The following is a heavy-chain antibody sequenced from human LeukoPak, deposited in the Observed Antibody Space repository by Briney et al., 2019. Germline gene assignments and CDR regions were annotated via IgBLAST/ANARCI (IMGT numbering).Heavy chain of an antibody. J-gene: IGHJ3*02. Sequence: PSETLSLTCAVYGGSFSGYYWSWIRQPPGKGLEWIGEINHSGSTNYNPSLKSRVTISVDTSKNQFSLKLSSVTAADTAVYYCATRYNWNYSLIWGQGTMVTVSS. D-gene: IGHD1-7*01. CDR1: GGSFSGYY. V-gene: IGHV4-34*01. CDR3: ATRYNWNYSLI. CDR2: INHSGST.